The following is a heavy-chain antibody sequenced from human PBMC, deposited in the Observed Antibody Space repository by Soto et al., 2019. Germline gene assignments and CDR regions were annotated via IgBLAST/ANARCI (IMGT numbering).Heavy chain of an antibody. CDR3: AQRTGYYSPFDP. CDR2: IYWDDDK. Sequence: SGPTLVNPTQTLTLTCTFSWFSLSTSGVGVGWIRQPPGKALEWLALIYWDDDKRYSPSLKSRLTITKDTSKNQVVLTMTNMDPVDTATYYCAQRTGYYSPFDPWGQGTLVTVT. D-gene: IGHD3-9*01. J-gene: IGHJ5*02. CDR1: WFSLSTSGVG. V-gene: IGHV2-5*02.